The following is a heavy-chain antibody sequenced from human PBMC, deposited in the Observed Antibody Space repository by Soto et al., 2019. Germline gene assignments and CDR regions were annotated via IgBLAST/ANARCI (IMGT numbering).Heavy chain of an antibody. V-gene: IGHV4-30-4*01. CDR3: ARSPRDSTNNWFDP. J-gene: IGHJ5*02. CDR2: IYYSGST. Sequence: SETLSLTCTVSGGSISSGDYYWSWIRQPPGKGLEWIGYIYYSGSTYYSPSLKSRVTISVDTSKNQFSLKLSSVTAADTAVYYCARSPRDSTNNWFDPWGQGTLVTVS. D-gene: IGHD5-18*01. CDR1: GGSISSGDYY.